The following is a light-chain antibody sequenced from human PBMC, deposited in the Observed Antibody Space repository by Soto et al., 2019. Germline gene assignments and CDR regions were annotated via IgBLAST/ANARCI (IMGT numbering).Light chain of an antibody. CDR3: HSYDSTLSASI. CDR1: SSNIGAGCD. J-gene: IGLJ2*01. V-gene: IGLV1-40*01. Sequence: QSVLTQPPSVSGAPGQRVTSSCTGSSSNIGAGCDVHCYHQLPGTAPKLLIFGNTNRPSGVPDRFSGSKSGTSASLSINGLQADDESNYYCHSYDSTLSASIFGGGTKLTVL. CDR2: GNT.